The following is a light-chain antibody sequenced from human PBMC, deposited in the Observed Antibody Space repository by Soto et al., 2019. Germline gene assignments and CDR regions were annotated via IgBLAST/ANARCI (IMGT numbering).Light chain of an antibody. Sequence: EIMMTQSPATLSLSPGERATLSCRASQSVGSSLAWYQQRPGQAPRLLIYSASTRTTGIPARFSGTGSGTEFTLTISSLESEACAVYYCQQHHKWPRTFGPGTRVEIK. V-gene: IGKV3-15*01. CDR3: QQHHKWPRT. CDR1: QSVGSS. CDR2: SAS. J-gene: IGKJ1*01.